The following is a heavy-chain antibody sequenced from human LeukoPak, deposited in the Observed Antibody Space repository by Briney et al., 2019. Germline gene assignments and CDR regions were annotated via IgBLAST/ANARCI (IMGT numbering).Heavy chain of an antibody. J-gene: IGHJ6*03. V-gene: IGHV4-59*01. D-gene: IGHD5-24*01. CDR1: GGSISSYY. Sequence: SETLSLTCTVSGGSISSYYWSWIRQPPGKGLEWIGYIYYSGSTNYNPSLKSRVTISVDTSKNQFSLKLSSVTAADTAVYYCARERWLQAPGGYYYYYMDVWGKGTTVTVSS. CDR2: IYYSGST. CDR3: ARERWLQAPGGYYYYYMDV.